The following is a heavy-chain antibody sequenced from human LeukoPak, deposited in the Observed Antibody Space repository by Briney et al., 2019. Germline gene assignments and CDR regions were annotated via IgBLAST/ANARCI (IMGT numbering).Heavy chain of an antibody. J-gene: IGHJ4*02. CDR2: IKSKTDGGTT. CDR3: ATVGHAVVGFDY. V-gene: IGHV3-15*01. D-gene: IGHD2-15*01. Sequence: GGSLRLSCAASGFTLSDAWMSWVRQAPGKGLEWVGRIKSKTDGGTTDYVAPVKGRFTISRDDSKNMLYLQMNSLRSEDTAVYYCATVGHAVVGFDYWGQGTLVTVSS. CDR1: GFTLSDAW.